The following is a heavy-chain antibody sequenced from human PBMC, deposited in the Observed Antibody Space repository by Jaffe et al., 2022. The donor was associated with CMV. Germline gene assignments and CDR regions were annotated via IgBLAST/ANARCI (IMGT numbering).Heavy chain of an antibody. Sequence: EVKLVESGGGLFQPGVSVRLSCVASGFTFRNYWMHWVRQTPGKGLEWVSRVKGDGSSIDYADFVQGRFSISRDNAKETLYLQMNSLRADDTAVYYCVRDLSYQLFAAPLDSWGPGTLVTVSS. CDR3: VRDLSYQLFAAPLDS. V-gene: IGHV3-74*01. CDR2: VKGDGSSI. D-gene: IGHD2-2*01. J-gene: IGHJ4*02. CDR1: GFTFRNYW.